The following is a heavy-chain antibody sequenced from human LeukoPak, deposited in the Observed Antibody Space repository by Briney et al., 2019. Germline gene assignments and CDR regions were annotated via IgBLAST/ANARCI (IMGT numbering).Heavy chain of an antibody. V-gene: IGHV3-11*06. D-gene: IGHD3-10*01. CDR1: GFTFSDYY. CDR2: ISSSSSYT. J-gene: IGHJ4*02. CDR3: ARAHGSGSYYDY. Sequence: TGGSLRLSCAASGFTFSDYYMSWIRQAPGKGVEWVSYISSSSSYTNYADSVKGRFTISRDNAKNSLYLQMNSLRAEDTAVYYCARAHGSGSYYDYWGQGTLVTVSS.